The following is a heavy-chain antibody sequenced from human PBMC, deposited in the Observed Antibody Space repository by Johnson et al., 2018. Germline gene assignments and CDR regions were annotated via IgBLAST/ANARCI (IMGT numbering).Heavy chain of an antibody. CDR3: ARGAMTTSLTWFDP. CDR1: GGSVSSGSYY. Sequence: QVQLQESGPGLVKPSETLSLTCTVSGGSVSSGSYYWSWIRQPPGKGLEWIGYIYSSGSTNYNPSLKSRVTISVATSKNQFSLKLSSVTAADTAVYYCARGAMTTSLTWFDPWGQGTLVTVSS. CDR2: IYSSGST. D-gene: IGHD2-2*01. J-gene: IGHJ5*02. V-gene: IGHV4-61*01.